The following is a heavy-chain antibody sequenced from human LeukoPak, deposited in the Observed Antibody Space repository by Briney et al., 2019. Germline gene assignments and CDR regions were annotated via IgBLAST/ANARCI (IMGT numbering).Heavy chain of an antibody. D-gene: IGHD1-20*01. CDR2: ISWDGGST. CDR3: AKDANWKTYYYYYYMDV. CDR1: GFTVSSNY. Sequence: GGSLRLSCVATGFTVSSNYMSWVRQAPGKGLEWVSLISWDGGSTYYADSVKGRFTISRDNSKNSLYLQMNSLRTEDTALYYCAKDANWKTYYYYYYMDVWGKGTTVTVSS. J-gene: IGHJ6*03. V-gene: IGHV3-43*01.